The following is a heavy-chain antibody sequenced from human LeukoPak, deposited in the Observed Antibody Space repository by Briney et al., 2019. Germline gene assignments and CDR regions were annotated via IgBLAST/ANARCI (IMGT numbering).Heavy chain of an antibody. CDR3: ARDCSSSSCYLDY. D-gene: IGHD2-2*01. CDR2: INHSGNT. J-gene: IGHJ4*02. V-gene: IGHV4-34*01. Sequence: SETLSLTCAVYGGSFSGYYWSWVRQPPGKGLEWIGEINHSGNTNYNPSLKSRVTISVDTSKNQFSLKLSFVTAADTAVYYCARDCSSSSCYLDYWSQGTLVTVSS. CDR1: GGSFSGYY.